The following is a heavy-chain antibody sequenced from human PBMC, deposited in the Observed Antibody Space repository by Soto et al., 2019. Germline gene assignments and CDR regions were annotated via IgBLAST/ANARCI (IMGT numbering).Heavy chain of an antibody. V-gene: IGHV3-30-3*01. CDR1: GFSFGTYA. J-gene: IGHJ4*02. CDR2: ISFDGNNK. Sequence: QVPLVESGGGVVQPGRSLRLSCAASGFSFGTYAMHWFRQAPGKGLEWVAVISFDGNNKYYADSVKGRFTNSRDNSKNTVLLQMNNLRLEDTAVYYCGRAIDWGQGTLVTVSS. CDR3: GRAID. D-gene: IGHD2-21*01.